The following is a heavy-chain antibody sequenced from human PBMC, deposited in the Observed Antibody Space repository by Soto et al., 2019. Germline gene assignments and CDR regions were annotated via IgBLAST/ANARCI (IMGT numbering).Heavy chain of an antibody. CDR2: INHSGST. CDR1: GGSFSGYY. CDR3: ARGRRRRYYYDSSGYPPDFDY. V-gene: IGHV4-34*01. Sequence: SETLSLSCAVYGGSFSGYYWSWIRQPPGKGLEWIGEINHSGSTNYNPSLKSRVTISVDTSKNQFSLKLSSVTAADTAVYYCARGRRRRYYYDSSGYPPDFDYWGQGTLVTVSA. J-gene: IGHJ4*02. D-gene: IGHD3-22*01.